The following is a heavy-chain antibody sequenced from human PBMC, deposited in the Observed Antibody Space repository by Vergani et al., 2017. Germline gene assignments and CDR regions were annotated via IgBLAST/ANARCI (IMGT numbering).Heavy chain of an antibody. D-gene: IGHD2-2*01. V-gene: IGHV1-69*01. Sequence: QVQLVQSGAEVKKPGSSVKVSCKASGGTFSSYAISWVRQAPGQGLEWMGGIIPIFGTANYAQKFQGRVTITADESTSTAYMELSSLRSEDTAVYYCAGGQIVVVPAAMLSTNYYYYIDVWGKGTTVTVSS. CDR2: IIPIFGTA. CDR3: AGGQIVVVPAAMLSTNYYYYIDV. J-gene: IGHJ6*03. CDR1: GGTFSSYA.